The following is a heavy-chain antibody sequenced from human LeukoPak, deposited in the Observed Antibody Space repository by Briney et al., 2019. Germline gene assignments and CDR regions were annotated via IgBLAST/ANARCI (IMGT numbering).Heavy chain of an antibody. D-gene: IGHD6-19*01. CDR1: GFTISAYG. CDR3: AKDWGSSGWYNWFDS. V-gene: IGHV3-30*18. CDR2: LSHDGGVT. Sequence: GGSLRLSCAASGFTISAYGMHWVRQAPGKGLEWLRMLSHDGGVTYYLDSVKGRVTISRDNSKNTLYLQMNGLNAADTAVYYCAKDWGSSGWYNWFDSWGQGTQVTVSS. J-gene: IGHJ5*01.